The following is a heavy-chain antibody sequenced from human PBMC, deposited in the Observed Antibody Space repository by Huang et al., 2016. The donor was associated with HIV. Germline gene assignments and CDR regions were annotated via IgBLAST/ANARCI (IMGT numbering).Heavy chain of an antibody. V-gene: IGHV3-7*01. CDR2: IKQDESEK. CDR3: ATKTAGMDI. J-gene: IGHJ6*02. Sequence: VESGGRSVQPGGSIKLSCVGSTFTFGAYWMSWVRQPAGKGLEGVGNIKQDESEKYYVDSVKGRFNISRDNARKVLFLEMDDLRVEDTAIYFCATKTAGMDIWGQGTTVTVSS. D-gene: IGHD1-7*01. CDR1: TFTFGAYW.